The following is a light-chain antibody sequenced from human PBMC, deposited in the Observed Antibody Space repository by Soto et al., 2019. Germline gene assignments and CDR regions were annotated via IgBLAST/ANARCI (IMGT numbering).Light chain of an antibody. CDR3: AAWDDSLSGLV. V-gene: IGLV1-47*01. J-gene: IGLJ1*01. CDR2: KND. Sequence: QSVLTRPPSASGTPGQRVTISCSGSSSNIESNFVHWYQQLPGTAPKLLIYKNDRRPSGVPDRFSGSKSGTSASLAISGLRSEDEAEYYCAAWDDSLSGLVFATGTKLTVL. CDR1: SSNIESNF.